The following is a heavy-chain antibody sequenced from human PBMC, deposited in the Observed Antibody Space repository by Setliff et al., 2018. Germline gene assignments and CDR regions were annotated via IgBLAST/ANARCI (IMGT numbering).Heavy chain of an antibody. CDR2: IYYSGST. D-gene: IGHD3-22*01. CDR1: GGSFSSYY. CDR3: ASVVEDYYDSSGYFLPSYYFDY. Sequence: SETLSLTCAVYGGSFSSYYWGWIRQPPGKGLEWIGSIYYSGSTYCNPSLKSRVTISVDTSKNQFSLKLSSVTAADTAVYYCASVVEDYYDSSGYFLPSYYFDYWGQGTLVTVSS. J-gene: IGHJ4*02. V-gene: IGHV4-39*07.